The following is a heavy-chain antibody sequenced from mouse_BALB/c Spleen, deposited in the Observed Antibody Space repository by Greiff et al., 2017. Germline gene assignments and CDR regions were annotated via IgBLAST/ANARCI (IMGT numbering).Heavy chain of an antibody. CDR1: GDSITSGY. D-gene: IGHD1-1*01. CDR2: ISYSGST. V-gene: IGHV3-8*02. Sequence: EVQLQQSGPSLVKPSQTLSLTCSVTGDSITSGYWNWIRKFPGNKLEYMGYISYSGSTYYNPPLKSRIPITRDTSKNQYYLQLNSVTTEDTATYDYESYYYGSSYAMDYWGQGTSVTVSS. CDR3: ESYYYGSSYAMDY. J-gene: IGHJ4*01.